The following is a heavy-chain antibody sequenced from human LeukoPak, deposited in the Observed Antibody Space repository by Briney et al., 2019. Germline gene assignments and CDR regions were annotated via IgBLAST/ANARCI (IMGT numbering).Heavy chain of an antibody. CDR1: GGSISSGDFY. D-gene: IGHD6-6*01. CDR2: IFYSGST. Sequence: SQTLSLTCTVSGGSISSGDFYWSWIRQPPGKGLEWIGYIFYSGSTYYNPSLKGRVTMSVDTSKNQFSLKLSSVTAADMAVYYCATHSSSSSYFDYWGQGTLVTVSS. V-gene: IGHV4-30-4*08. J-gene: IGHJ4*02. CDR3: ATHSSSSSYFDY.